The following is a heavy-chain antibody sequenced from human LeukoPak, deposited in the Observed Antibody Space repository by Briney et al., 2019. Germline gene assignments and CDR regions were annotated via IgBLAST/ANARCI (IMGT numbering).Heavy chain of an antibody. CDR2: IFYSGDA. D-gene: IGHD1-1*01. CDR3: ARVEETTTNPRFDY. Sequence: SGPTLVNPTQTLTLTCTFSGFSLSTSGVGVGWIRQLPGKGLDWIGYIFYSGDAYYNPSLRSRVTLSIDTSKRQFSLKLTALTTADMAVYYCARVEETTTNPRFDYWGQGALVTVSS. CDR1: GFSLSTSGVG. V-gene: IGHV4-31*03. J-gene: IGHJ4*02.